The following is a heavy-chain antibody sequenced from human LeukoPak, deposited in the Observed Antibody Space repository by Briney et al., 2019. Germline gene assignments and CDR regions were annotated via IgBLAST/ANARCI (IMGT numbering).Heavy chain of an antibody. CDR1: GGSISSGDYY. CDR2: IYYSGST. D-gene: IGHD3-10*01. V-gene: IGHV4-30-4*08. CDR3: ARVGAGLANGYMDV. J-gene: IGHJ6*03. Sequence: PSETLSLTCTVSGGSISSGDYYWSWIRQPPGKGLEWIGYIYYSGSTYYNPSLKSRVTISVDTSKNQFSLKLSPVTAADTAVYYCARVGAGLANGYMDVWGKGTTVTVSS.